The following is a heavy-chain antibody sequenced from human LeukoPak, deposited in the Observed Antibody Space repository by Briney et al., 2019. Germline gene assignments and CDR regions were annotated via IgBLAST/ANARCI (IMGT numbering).Heavy chain of an antibody. J-gene: IGHJ3*02. D-gene: IGHD3-16*01. Sequence: GGSLRLSCAASGFTFSTYWMDWVRQAPGEGLEWWANVKQDGSRKYYVDSVKGRFTISRDNARNSLYLEMNSLRVEDTAMYYCARDWGDESRGQFDAFDIWGQGTRVTVSS. CDR3: ARDWGDESRGQFDAFDI. CDR2: VKQDGSRK. V-gene: IGHV3-7*04. CDR1: GFTFSTYW.